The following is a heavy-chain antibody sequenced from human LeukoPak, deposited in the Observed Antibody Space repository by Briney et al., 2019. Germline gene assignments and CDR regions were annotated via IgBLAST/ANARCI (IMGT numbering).Heavy chain of an antibody. J-gene: IGHJ4*02. Sequence: GGSLRLSCAASGFTFTSYGMHWVRQAPGKGLEWVAHIRFDESDKYYADSVKGRFTISRDNSKNTLYLQMNSLRAEDTAVYYCAKDGVQFNTILGDYWGQGTLVTVSS. CDR1: GFTFTSYG. CDR3: AKDGVQFNTILGDY. CDR2: IRFDESDK. D-gene: IGHD3-3*01. V-gene: IGHV3-30*02.